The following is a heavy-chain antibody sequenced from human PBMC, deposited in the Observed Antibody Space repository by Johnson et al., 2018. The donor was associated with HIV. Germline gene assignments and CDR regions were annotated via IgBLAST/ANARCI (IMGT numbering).Heavy chain of an antibody. CDR3: ARGQQDMGAGAFDI. J-gene: IGHJ3*02. D-gene: IGHD3-16*01. CDR2: IGTAGDT. V-gene: IGHV3-13*01. CDR1: GFTFSGSA. Sequence: MLLVESGGGLVQPGGSLRLSCAASGFTFSGSAMHWVRQPTGKGLEWVSGIGTAGDTYYAVSVKGRFTISRGNAKNSLHLQMNSLRAGDTAVYYCARGQQDMGAGAFDIWGQGTMVTVSS.